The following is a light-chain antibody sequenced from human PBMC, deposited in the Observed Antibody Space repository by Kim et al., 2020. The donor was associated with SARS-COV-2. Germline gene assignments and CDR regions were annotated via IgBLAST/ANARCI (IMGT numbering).Light chain of an antibody. CDR1: QSINTY. J-gene: IGKJ4*01. V-gene: IGKV1-39*01. Sequence: DIQMTQSPSSLAASVGDRVTIACRASQSINTYLNGYQQKPVKAPNLLIYAASTLQSGVPSRFSGSGSGTDFTLNISSLQPEDFATYYCHQSHTAPLLTFGGGTKVDIK. CDR3: HQSHTAPLLT. CDR2: AAS.